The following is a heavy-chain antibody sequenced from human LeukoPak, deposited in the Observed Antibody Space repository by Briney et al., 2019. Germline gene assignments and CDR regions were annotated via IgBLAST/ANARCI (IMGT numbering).Heavy chain of an antibody. CDR1: GGSISSYY. Sequence: PSETLSLTCTVSGGSISSYYWSWIRQPPGKGLEWMGYIYYSGGTNYNPPLKSRVTISVDTSKIQFSLKLSSVTAADTAVHYCASTFRRYATHAFDIWGQGTMVTVSS. CDR3: ASTFRRYATHAFDI. CDR2: IYYSGGT. D-gene: IGHD5/OR15-5a*01. V-gene: IGHV4-59*08. J-gene: IGHJ3*02.